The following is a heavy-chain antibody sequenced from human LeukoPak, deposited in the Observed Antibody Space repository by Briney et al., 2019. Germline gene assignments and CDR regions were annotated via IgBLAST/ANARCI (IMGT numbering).Heavy chain of an antibody. D-gene: IGHD6-19*01. J-gene: IGHJ4*02. V-gene: IGHV1-8*03. CDR1: GYTFTSYD. CDR2: MNPNSGNT. CDR3: ARGPFGIAVADSSDY. Sequence: ASVKVSCKASGYTFTSYDINWVRQATGQGLEWMGWMNPNSGNTGCAQKFQGRVTITRNTSISTAYMELSSLRSEDTAVYYCARGPFGIAVADSSDYWGQGTLVTVSS.